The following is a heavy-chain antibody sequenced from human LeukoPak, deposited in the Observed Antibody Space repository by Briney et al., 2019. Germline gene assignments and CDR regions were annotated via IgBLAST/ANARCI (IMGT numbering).Heavy chain of an antibody. Sequence: PGGSLRLSCAASGFSFSVFWMHRDRQAPGKGPVWVSRIKTDGSITDYADSVKGRFTISRDNSKNTLYLQMNSLRAEDTALYYCVKHSAPVLAAARFDYWGQGNLVTVSS. CDR3: VKHSAPVLAAARFDY. J-gene: IGHJ4*02. CDR1: GFSFSVFW. CDR2: IKTDGSIT. D-gene: IGHD2-2*01. V-gene: IGHV3-74*01.